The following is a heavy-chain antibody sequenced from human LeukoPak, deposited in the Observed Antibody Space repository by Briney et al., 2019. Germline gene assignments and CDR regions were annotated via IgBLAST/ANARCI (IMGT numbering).Heavy chain of an antibody. CDR2: INPNSGGT. J-gene: IGHJ4*02. V-gene: IGHV1-2*02. CDR3: ARDPYYYDSSEMGSFDY. CDR1: GYTFTGYY. D-gene: IGHD3-22*01. Sequence: ASVKVSCKASGYTFTGYYMHWVRQAPGQGLEWMGWINPNSGGTNYAQKFQGRDTMTRDTSISTAYMELSRLRSDDTAVYYCARDPYYYDSSEMGSFDYWGQGTLVTVSS.